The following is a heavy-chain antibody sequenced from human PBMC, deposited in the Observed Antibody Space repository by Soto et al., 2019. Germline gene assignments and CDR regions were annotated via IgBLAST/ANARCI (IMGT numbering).Heavy chain of an antibody. CDR1: GFTFSSYG. V-gene: IGHV3-30*18. CDR2: ISYDGSNK. Sequence: QVQLVESGGGVVQPGRSLRLSCAASGFTFSSYGMHWVRQAPGKGLEWVAVISYDGSNKYYADSVKGRFTISRDNSKNTLYLQMNSLRAEDTAVYYCAKGTKAVAGNVLGYWGQGTLVTVSS. D-gene: IGHD6-19*01. J-gene: IGHJ4*02. CDR3: AKGTKAVAGNVLGY.